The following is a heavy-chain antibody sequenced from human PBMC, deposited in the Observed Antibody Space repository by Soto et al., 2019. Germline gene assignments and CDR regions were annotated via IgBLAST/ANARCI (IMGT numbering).Heavy chain of an antibody. D-gene: IGHD2-2*02. CDR2: INSDGSST. V-gene: IGHV3-74*01. J-gene: IGHJ6*02. Sequence: GALRLSCAASGFTFSSYWMHWVRQAPGKGLVWVSRINSDGSSTSYADSVKGRFTISRDNAKNTLYLQMNSLRAEDTAVYYCARVGGVVVPAAIYYYYYGMDVWGQGTTVTVSS. CDR1: GFTFSSYW. CDR3: ARVGGVVVPAAIYYYYYGMDV.